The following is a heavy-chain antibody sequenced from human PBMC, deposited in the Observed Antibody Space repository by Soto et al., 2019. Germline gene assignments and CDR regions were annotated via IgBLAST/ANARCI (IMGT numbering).Heavy chain of an antibody. J-gene: IGHJ6*02. V-gene: IGHV3-33*01. CDR1: GFTFSSYG. CDR2: IWYDGSNK. CDR3: ARDGWYYYDSSGYYHPRGDYYYGMDV. Sequence: QVQLVESGGGVVQPGRSLRLSCAASGFTFSSYGMHWVRQAPGKGLEWVAVIWYDGSNKYYADSVKGRFTISRDNSKNTLYLQMNSLRAEDTAVYYCARDGWYYYDSSGYYHPRGDYYYGMDVWGQGTTVTVSS. D-gene: IGHD3-22*01.